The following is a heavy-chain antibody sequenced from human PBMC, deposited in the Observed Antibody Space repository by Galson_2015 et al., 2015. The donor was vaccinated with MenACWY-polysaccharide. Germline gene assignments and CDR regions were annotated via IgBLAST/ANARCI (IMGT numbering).Heavy chain of an antibody. D-gene: IGHD3-3*01. J-gene: IGHJ6*03. CDR1: GGSVRSGSYY. CDR3: ARYGWNGIPGYYYYYMDV. V-gene: IGHV4-61*01. CDR2: IYYSGST. Sequence: LSLTCTVSGGSVRSGSYYWSWLRQPPGKGLEWIGYIYYSGSTNYNPSLKSRVTISVDTSKNQFSLKLSSVTAADTAVYYCARYGWNGIPGYYYYYMDVWGKGTTVPVSS.